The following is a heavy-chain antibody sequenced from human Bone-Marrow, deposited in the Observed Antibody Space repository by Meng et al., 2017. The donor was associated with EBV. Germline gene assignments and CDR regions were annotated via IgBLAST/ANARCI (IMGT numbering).Heavy chain of an antibody. V-gene: IGHV1-2*06. D-gene: IGHD6-13*01. CDR3: ARAKAAAAGTLIDY. Sequence: QVQVVQSGAEVKKPGASVKVYWQASGYTFTGYYMHWVRQAPGQGLEWIGRINPNSGDTNYAQKFQGRVTMTRDTSISTAYMELSRLRSDDTAVYYCARAKAAAAGTLIDYWGQGTLVTVSS. CDR1: GYTFTGYY. CDR2: INPNSGDT. J-gene: IGHJ4*02.